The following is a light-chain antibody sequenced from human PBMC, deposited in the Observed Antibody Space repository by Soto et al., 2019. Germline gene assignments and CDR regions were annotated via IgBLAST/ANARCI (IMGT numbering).Light chain of an antibody. CDR3: QQRSDWPT. V-gene: IGKV3-11*01. CDR2: DAS. J-gene: IGKJ4*01. CDR1: QSVSSY. Sequence: IVLTQSPATLSLSPGERATLSCRASQSVSSYLAWYQQKGGQAPRLLIYDASSRATGMPARFSGSGSGTDFTLTISNLEPEDFAVYYCQQRSDWPTFGGGTTVEIK.